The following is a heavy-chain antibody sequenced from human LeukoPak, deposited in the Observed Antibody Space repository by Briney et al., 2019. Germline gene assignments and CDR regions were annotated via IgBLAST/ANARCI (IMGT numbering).Heavy chain of an antibody. D-gene: IGHD2-15*01. CDR2: ISSSGSAI. V-gene: IGHV3-11*04. Sequence: GGSLRLSCAASGFTLSDYFMGWIRQAPGKGLEWVSYISSSGSAIFNADSVKGRFTISRDNAKNSLYLQMNSLRAEDTAVYYCARYCSGGSCFDYWGQGTLVTVSS. CDR3: ARYCSGGSCFDY. J-gene: IGHJ4*02. CDR1: GFTLSDYF.